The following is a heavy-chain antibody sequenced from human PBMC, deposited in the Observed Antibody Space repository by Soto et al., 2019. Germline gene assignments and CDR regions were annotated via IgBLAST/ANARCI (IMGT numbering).Heavy chain of an antibody. CDR3: AKEPGVPGRGLDY. V-gene: IGHV3-23*01. D-gene: IGHD3-10*01. CDR1: GFTFRSFA. Sequence: EVQLLESGGGLEQPGGSLRLSCAASGFTFRSFAVAWVRQAPGKGLEWVTTIAVSGSTYYADSVKGRFIVSRDNSNNALYLQMSTLRAEDTAVYYCAKEPGVPGRGLDYWGQGTLDTVSS. CDR2: IAVSGST. J-gene: IGHJ4*02.